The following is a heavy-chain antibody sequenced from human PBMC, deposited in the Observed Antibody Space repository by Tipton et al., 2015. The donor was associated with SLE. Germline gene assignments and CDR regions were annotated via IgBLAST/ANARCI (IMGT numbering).Heavy chain of an antibody. CDR2: ISWDGGST. D-gene: IGHD3-22*01. J-gene: IGHJ4*02. CDR3: AKDYHLRYYDSSGYYDY. CDR1: GFKFDDYA. V-gene: IGHV3-43D*03. Sequence: SLRLSCAASGFKFDDYAMHWVRQAPGKGPEWVSLISWDGGSTYYADSVKGRFTISRDNSKNSLYLQMNSLRAEDTAFYYCAKDYHLRYYDSSGYYDYWGQGTLVTVSS.